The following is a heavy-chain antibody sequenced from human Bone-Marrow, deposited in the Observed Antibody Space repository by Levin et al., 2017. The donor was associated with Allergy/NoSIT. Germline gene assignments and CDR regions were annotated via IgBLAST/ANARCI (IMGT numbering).Heavy chain of an antibody. D-gene: IGHD2-15*01. Sequence: ASVKVSCKASGYTFTSYGISWVRQAPGQGLEWMGWISAYNGNTNYAQKLQGRVTMTTDTSTSTAYMELRSLRSDDTAVYYCARVPDIVVVVAAYYYYYGMDVWGQGTTVTVSS. CDR3: ARVPDIVVVVAAYYYYYGMDV. CDR1: GYTFTSYG. CDR2: ISAYNGNT. J-gene: IGHJ6*02. V-gene: IGHV1-18*01.